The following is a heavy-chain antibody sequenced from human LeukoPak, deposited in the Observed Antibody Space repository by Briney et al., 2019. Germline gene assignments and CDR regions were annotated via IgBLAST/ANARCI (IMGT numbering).Heavy chain of an antibody. CDR1: GDTFSNNA. CDR3: ARLSGYNWNLFDY. CDR2: IIPTLDLS. V-gene: IGHV1-69*04. J-gene: IGHJ4*02. Sequence: ASVKVSCKTSGDTFSNNAIGWVRQAPRQGLEWTGRIIPTLDLSNHAQKFQGRVTITADKSTSTAYMELSRLTSEDTAIYYCARLSGYNWNLFDYWGQGTLVTVSS. D-gene: IGHD1-20*01.